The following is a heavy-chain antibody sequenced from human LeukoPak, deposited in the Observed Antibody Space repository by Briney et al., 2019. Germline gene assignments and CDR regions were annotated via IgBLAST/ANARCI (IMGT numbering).Heavy chain of an antibody. CDR2: MDYSGST. CDR3: ARQHTRITVPALLDL. CDR1: IGLLCIGRYY. V-gene: IGHV4-39*01. Sequence: AETLSLPCSVCIGLLCIGRYYGVWSRRPRGRGVDWNGGMDYSGSTYYNPSLKSRVTISVDTSKTQFTLKLSSVTAADTALYYCARQHTRITVPALLDLWGHGTPGTVSS. J-gene: IGHJ5*02. D-gene: IGHD6-19*01.